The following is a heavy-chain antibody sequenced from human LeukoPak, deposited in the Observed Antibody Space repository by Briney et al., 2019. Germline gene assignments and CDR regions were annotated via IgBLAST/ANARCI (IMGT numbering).Heavy chain of an antibody. Sequence: SETLSLTCTVSGGSISSSSYYWGWIRQPPGKGLEWIGSIYYSGSTYYNPSLKSRVTISVDTSKNQFSLKLSSVTAADTAVYYCARQSSYWYFDLWGRGTLVTVSS. CDR3: ARQSSYWYFDL. CDR2: IYYSGST. J-gene: IGHJ2*01. CDR1: GGSISSSSYY. V-gene: IGHV4-39*01.